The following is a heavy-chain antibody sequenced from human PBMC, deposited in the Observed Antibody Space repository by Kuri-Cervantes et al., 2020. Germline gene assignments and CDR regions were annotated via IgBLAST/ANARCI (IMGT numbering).Heavy chain of an antibody. V-gene: IGHV3-11*01. Sequence: GGSLRLSCAASGFTFSDYYMSWIRQAPGKGLEWVSYISSSGSTIYYADSVKGRFTISRDNAKNSLYLQMNSLRAEDTAVYYCAKPSWSGYFDYWGQGTLVTVSS. J-gene: IGHJ4*02. CDR3: AKPSWSGYFDY. D-gene: IGHD6-13*01. CDR2: ISSSGSTI. CDR1: GFTFSDYY.